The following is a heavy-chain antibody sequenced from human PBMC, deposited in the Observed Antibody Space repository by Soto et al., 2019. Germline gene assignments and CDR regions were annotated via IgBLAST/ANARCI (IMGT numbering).Heavy chain of an antibody. V-gene: IGHV3-7*05. Sequence: GSLRLSCAATGFSISNYWMSWVRQGPGKGPEWVANIKQDASEKYYVDSVKGRFTISRDNAENSLYLQMTSLRAEDTAVYHCARSLSAIPGESWGQGT. D-gene: IGHD2-21*01. CDR2: IKQDASEK. J-gene: IGHJ5*02. CDR1: GFSISNYW. CDR3: ARSLSAIPGES.